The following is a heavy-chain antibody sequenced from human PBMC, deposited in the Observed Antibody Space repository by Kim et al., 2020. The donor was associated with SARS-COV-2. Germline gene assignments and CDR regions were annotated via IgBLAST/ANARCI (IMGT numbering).Heavy chain of an antibody. Sequence: SETLSLTCAVSGGSISSSNWWSWVRQPPGKGLEWIGEIYHSGSTNYNPSLKSRVTISVDKSKNQFSLKLSSVTAADTAVYYCRARVIVVVPAATLGDAFDIWGQGTMVTVSS. D-gene: IGHD2-2*01. CDR2: IYHSGST. CDR1: GGSISSSNW. CDR3: RARVIVVVPAATLGDAFDI. V-gene: IGHV4-4*02. J-gene: IGHJ3*02.